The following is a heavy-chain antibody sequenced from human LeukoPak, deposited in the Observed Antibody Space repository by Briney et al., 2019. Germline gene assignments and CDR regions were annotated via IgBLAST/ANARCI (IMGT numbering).Heavy chain of an antibody. CDR3: AKARDIGVVPAAMSRPIDY. V-gene: IGHV3-30*18. CDR1: GFTFSSYG. J-gene: IGHJ4*02. D-gene: IGHD2-2*01. CDR2: ISYDGSNK. Sequence: GGSLRLSCAASGFTFSSYGMHWVRQAPGKGLEWVAVISYDGSNKYYADSVKGRFTISRDNSKNTLYLQMNSLRAEDTAVYYCAKARDIGVVPAAMSRPIDYWGQGTLVSVSS.